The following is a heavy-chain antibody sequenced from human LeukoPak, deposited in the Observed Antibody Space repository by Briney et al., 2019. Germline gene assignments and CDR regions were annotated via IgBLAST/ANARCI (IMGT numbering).Heavy chain of an antibody. D-gene: IGHD3-22*01. CDR2: ISYDGSNK. Sequence: GGSLRLSCAASGFTFSSYGMHWVRQAPGKGLEWVALISYDGSNKYYADSVKGRFTISRDNSKNTLYLQMNSLRAEDTAVYYCATPIASSGYQLRGAFDIWGQGTMVTVSS. CDR3: ATPIASSGYQLRGAFDI. V-gene: IGHV3-30*03. CDR1: GFTFSSYG. J-gene: IGHJ3*02.